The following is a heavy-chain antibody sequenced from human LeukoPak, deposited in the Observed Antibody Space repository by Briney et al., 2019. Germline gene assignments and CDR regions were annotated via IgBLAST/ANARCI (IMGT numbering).Heavy chain of an antibody. CDR2: IYISGST. J-gene: IGHJ5*02. V-gene: IGHV4-4*07. Sequence: SETLSLTCTVSGGSISSYYWSWIRQPPGKGLEWIGRIYISGSTTYNPSLKSRVTMSVDTSKSQFSLNLMSVTAADTAVYYCTRDTGTTGEVKFDPWGQGTLVTVSS. CDR3: TRDTGTTGEVKFDP. D-gene: IGHD4-17*01. CDR1: GGSISSYY.